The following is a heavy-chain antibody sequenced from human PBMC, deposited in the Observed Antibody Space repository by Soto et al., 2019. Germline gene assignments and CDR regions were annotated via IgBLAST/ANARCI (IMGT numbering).Heavy chain of an antibody. CDR3: AKRGYCSSTSCTHYFDC. CDR2: ISKSGGST. V-gene: IGHV3-23*01. Sequence: GGSLRLSCAASGFTFSNYWMSWVRQAPGKGLEWVANISKSGGSTYYVDSVQGRFTISRDNSKNTLYMQMNSLRAEDTAVYFCAKRGYCSSTSCTHYFDCWGQGTPVTVSS. J-gene: IGHJ4*02. D-gene: IGHD2-2*01. CDR1: GFTFSNYW.